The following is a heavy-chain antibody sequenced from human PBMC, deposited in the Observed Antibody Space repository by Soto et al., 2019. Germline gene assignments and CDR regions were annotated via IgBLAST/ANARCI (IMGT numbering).Heavy chain of an antibody. D-gene: IGHD5-18*01. Sequence: LRLSCAASGFTISSYTMHWVRQDPGKGLEWVAVISNDGSKTYYADSVKGRFTVSRDTSKNTLYLQMNSLRSDDTAVYYCARVPTALAYDYWGQGTRVTVSS. CDR3: ARVPTALAYDY. V-gene: IGHV3-30-3*01. J-gene: IGHJ4*02. CDR1: GFTISSYT. CDR2: ISNDGSKT.